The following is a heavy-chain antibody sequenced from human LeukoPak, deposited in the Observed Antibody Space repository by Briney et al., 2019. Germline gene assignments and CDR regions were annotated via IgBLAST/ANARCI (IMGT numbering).Heavy chain of an antibody. CDR1: GSCFTSYW. CDR2: IYTGDSDT. J-gene: IGHJ5*02. Sequence: GASLKISCKGSGSCFTSYWIGWVRPMPGKGLEWMGIIYTGDSDTRCSASLQGKVTISADKSISTAYLQWRSLKASDTAMYYCARVAKSRDIVVVPAAMGWFDRWGQGTLVTVSS. V-gene: IGHV5-51*01. CDR3: ARVAKSRDIVVVPAAMGWFDR. D-gene: IGHD2-2*01.